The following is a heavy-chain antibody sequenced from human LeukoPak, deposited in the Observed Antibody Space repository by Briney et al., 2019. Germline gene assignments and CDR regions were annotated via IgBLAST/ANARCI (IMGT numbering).Heavy chain of an antibody. CDR3: TTDLGLTMIRGVIVS. J-gene: IGHJ5*01. CDR2: IKSKGDGETT. V-gene: IGHV3-15*01. CDR1: GFTFTNAW. Sequence: GGSLRLSCAASGFTFTNAWMNWVRQAPGRGLAWVGRIKSKGDGETTDYAAPVKGRFTMSRDDSKATVYLQMNYLEAEDTAVYYCTTDLGLTMIRGVIVSWGQGALVTVSS. D-gene: IGHD3-10*01.